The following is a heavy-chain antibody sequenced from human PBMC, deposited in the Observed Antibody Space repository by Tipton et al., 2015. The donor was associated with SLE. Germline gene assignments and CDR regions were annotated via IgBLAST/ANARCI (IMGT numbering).Heavy chain of an antibody. CDR3: ARGGEAAAGYSWFDP. CDR2: IYTSGST. Sequence: TLSLTCTVSGGSISSGSYYWSWIRQPAGKGLEWIGRIYTSGSTNYNPSLKSRVTISVDTSKNQFSLKLTSVTAADTATYYCARGGEAAAGYSWFDPWGQGTLVTVSS. J-gene: IGHJ5*02. D-gene: IGHD6-13*01. V-gene: IGHV4-61*02. CDR1: GGSISSGSYY.